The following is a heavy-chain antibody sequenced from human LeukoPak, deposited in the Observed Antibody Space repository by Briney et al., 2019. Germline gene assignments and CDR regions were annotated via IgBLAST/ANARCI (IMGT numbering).Heavy chain of an antibody. Sequence: GGSLRLSCAASGFTFSSDWMSWVSHAPGKGLEWVANIEQGGSEKYYVDSVKGRFTISRDNAKNSLYLQMNSLRGEDTAVYYCAREKSQTYSGSFGYWGQGTLVTVSS. D-gene: IGHD1-26*01. CDR2: IEQGGSEK. CDR3: AREKSQTYSGSFGY. CDR1: GFTFSSDW. J-gene: IGHJ4*02. V-gene: IGHV3-7*01.